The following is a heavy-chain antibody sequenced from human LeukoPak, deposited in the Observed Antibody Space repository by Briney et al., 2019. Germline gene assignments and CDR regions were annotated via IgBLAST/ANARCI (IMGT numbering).Heavy chain of an antibody. J-gene: IGHJ1*01. D-gene: IGHD2-15*01. CDR2: INHSGST. Sequence: SETLSLTCAVYGGSFSGYYWSWIRQPPGKGREWIGEINHSGSTNYNPSLKSRVTISVDTSKNQFSLKLSSVTAADTAVYYCARGPDIVVVVAATAAEYFQHWGQGTLVTVSS. CDR3: ARGPDIVVVVAATAAEYFQH. V-gene: IGHV4-34*01. CDR1: GGSFSGYY.